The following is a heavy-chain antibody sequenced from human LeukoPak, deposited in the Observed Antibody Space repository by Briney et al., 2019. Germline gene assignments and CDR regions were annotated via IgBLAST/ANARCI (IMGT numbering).Heavy chain of an antibody. J-gene: IGHJ4*02. CDR1: GGSISSSSYY. CDR2: IYYSGNT. D-gene: IGHD2-15*01. CDR3: ARVREDTVDY. Sequence: PSETLSLTCIVSGGSISSSSYYWGWIRQPPGKGLEWIGSIYYSGNTYYNPSLRSRVSISVDTSKNQFSLKLSSVTAADTAVYYCARVREDTVDYWGQGTLVTVSS. V-gene: IGHV4-39*02.